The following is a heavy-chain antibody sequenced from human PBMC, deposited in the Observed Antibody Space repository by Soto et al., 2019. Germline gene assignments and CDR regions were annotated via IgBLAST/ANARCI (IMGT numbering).Heavy chain of an antibody. D-gene: IGHD3-10*01. V-gene: IGHV3-23*01. J-gene: IGHJ4*02. CDR3: AKGRYGSGRGDFDY. CDR1: GFTFSSYA. CDR2: TSGSGT. Sequence: GGSLRLSCAASGFTFSSYAMTWVRQAPGKGLEWVSSTSGSGTYYADSVKGRLTISRENSKNTLYLQMNTLRAEDTAVYYCAKGRYGSGRGDFDYWGQGTLVTVSS.